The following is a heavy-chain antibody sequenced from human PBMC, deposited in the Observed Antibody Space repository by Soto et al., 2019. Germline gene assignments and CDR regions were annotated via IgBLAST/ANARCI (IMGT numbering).Heavy chain of an antibody. Sequence: SETLSLTCAVYGGSFSGYYWSWIRQPPGKGLEWIGEINHSGSTNYNPSLKSRVTISVDTSKNQFSLKLSSVTAADTAVYYCARTDTAMVTRIYFDYWGQGTLVTVSS. J-gene: IGHJ4*02. CDR1: GGSFSGYY. CDR2: INHSGST. V-gene: IGHV4-34*01. CDR3: ARTDTAMVTRIYFDY. D-gene: IGHD5-18*01.